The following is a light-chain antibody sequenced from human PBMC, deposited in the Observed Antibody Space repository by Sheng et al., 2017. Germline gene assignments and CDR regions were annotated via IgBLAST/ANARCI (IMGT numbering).Light chain of an antibody. CDR3: QQYNNWPPSIT. V-gene: IGKV3-15*01. Sequence: EILMTQSPATLSISPGERTTLSCRASQSVSNNLAWFQQKPGQAPRLLIYGASTRATGIPARFSGSGSGTEFTLTISSLQSEDFAVYYCQQYNNWPPSITFGQGTRLEIK. J-gene: IGKJ5*01. CDR2: GAS. CDR1: QSVSNN.